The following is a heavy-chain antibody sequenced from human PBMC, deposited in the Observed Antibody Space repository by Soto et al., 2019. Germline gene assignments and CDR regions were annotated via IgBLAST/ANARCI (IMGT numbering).Heavy chain of an antibody. CDR3: AREAQIVGANNWFDP. CDR2: ISSSSSTI. Sequence: GGSLRLSCAASGFTFGSYSMNWVRQAPGKGLEWVSYISSSSSTIYYADSVKGRFTISRDNAKNSLYLQMNSLRAEDTAVYYCAREAQIVGANNWFDPWGQGTLVTVSS. D-gene: IGHD1-26*01. J-gene: IGHJ5*02. CDR1: GFTFGSYS. V-gene: IGHV3-48*01.